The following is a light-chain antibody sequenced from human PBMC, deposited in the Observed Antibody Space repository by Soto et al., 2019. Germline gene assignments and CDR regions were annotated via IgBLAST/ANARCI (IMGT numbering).Light chain of an antibody. J-gene: IGKJ5*01. Sequence: EIVLTQSPATLPLSPGERATLSCRASQSVSSYLAWYQQKPGQAPRLLIYDASTRATGIPDRFGGSRSGTEFTLTINSLEPEDFAVYYCQQRNVWPPITFGQGTRLEIK. V-gene: IGKV3-11*01. CDR1: QSVSSY. CDR2: DAS. CDR3: QQRNVWPPIT.